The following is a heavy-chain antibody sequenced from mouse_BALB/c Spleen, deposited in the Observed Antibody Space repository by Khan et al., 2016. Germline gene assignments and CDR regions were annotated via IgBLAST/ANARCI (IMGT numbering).Heavy chain of an antibody. Sequence: EVELVESGGGLVQPGGSLRLSCATSGFTFTDYYMSWVRQPPGKALEWLGFIRNKANGYTTEYSASVKGRFTISRDNFQSILYLQMNTLRAEDSATYYCARDRGRLRGAMDYWGQGTSVTVSS. D-gene: IGHD2-4*01. J-gene: IGHJ4*01. V-gene: IGHV7-3*02. CDR2: IRNKANGYTT. CDR3: ARDRGRLRGAMDY. CDR1: GFTFTDYY.